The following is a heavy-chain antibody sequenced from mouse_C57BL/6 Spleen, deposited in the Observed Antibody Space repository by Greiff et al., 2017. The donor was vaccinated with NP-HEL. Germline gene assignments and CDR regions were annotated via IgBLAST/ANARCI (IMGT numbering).Heavy chain of an antibody. J-gene: IGHJ3*01. D-gene: IGHD1-1*01. Sequence: EVQLQQSGPELVKPGASVKISCKASGYTFTDYYMNWVKQSHGKSLEWIGDINPNNGGTSYNQKFKGKATLTVDKSSSTAYMGLRSLTSEDSAVYYCASRSSYAWFAYWGQGTLVTVSA. V-gene: IGHV1-26*01. CDR3: ASRSSYAWFAY. CDR1: GYTFTDYY. CDR2: INPNNGGT.